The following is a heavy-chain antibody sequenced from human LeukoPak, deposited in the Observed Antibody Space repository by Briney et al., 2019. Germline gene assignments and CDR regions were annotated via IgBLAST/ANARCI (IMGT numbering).Heavy chain of an antibody. Sequence: SETLSLTCTFSGGSISNYFWNWIRQTPGKGLEWIGSINYSGSTNYNPSLKSRGTMSVDTSKNQFSLKLTSVTAADTAVYYCARMSSGYYIDYWGQGTLVTVSS. CDR1: GGSISNYF. V-gene: IGHV4-59*01. CDR2: INYSGST. J-gene: IGHJ4*02. D-gene: IGHD3-22*01. CDR3: ARMSSGYYIDY.